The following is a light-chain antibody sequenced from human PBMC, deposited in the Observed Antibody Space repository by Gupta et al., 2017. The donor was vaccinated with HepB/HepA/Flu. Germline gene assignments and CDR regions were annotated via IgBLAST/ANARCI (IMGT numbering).Light chain of an antibody. V-gene: IGKV1-39*01. CDR2: AAA. Sequence: DIQMTQSPSSLYASVGDRVTIPCRASQSISSYLNWYQQKPGKAPKLMIYAAARFQSGDPSRFSGSGFFKDFTLTSSRQQQEDYDYYYGQQSYTLFTVGHGTKVDIK. CDR3: QQSYTLFT. CDR1: QSISSY. J-gene: IGKJ3*01.